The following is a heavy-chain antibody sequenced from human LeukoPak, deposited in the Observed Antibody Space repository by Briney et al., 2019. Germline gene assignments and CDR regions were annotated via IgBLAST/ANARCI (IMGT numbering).Heavy chain of an antibody. J-gene: IGHJ6*03. CDR3: AKNTRDVLNYYYYMDV. D-gene: IGHD2-8*01. Sequence: GGSLRLSCAASGFTFSSYAMSWVRQAPGKGLEWVSAISGSGGTTYYADSVKGRFTISRDNSKNTLYLQMNSLRAEDTAVYYCAKNTRDVLNYYYYMDVWGKGTTVTVSS. CDR2: ISGSGGTT. V-gene: IGHV3-23*01. CDR1: GFTFSSYA.